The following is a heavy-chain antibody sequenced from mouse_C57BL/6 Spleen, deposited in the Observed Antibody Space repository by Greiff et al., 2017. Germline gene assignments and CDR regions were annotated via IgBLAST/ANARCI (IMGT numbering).Heavy chain of an antibody. CDR3: ARWLRGGYYFDY. V-gene: IGHV5-12*01. J-gene: IGHJ2*01. CDR2: ISHGGGST. D-gene: IGHD2-2*01. Sequence: EVMLVESGGGLVQPGGSLKLSCAASGFTFSDYYMYWVRQTPEKRLEWVAYISHGGGSTYYPDTVKGRFTISRDNAKNTLYLQRSRLKSEDTAMYYCARWLRGGYYFDYWGQGTTLTVSS. CDR1: GFTFSDYY.